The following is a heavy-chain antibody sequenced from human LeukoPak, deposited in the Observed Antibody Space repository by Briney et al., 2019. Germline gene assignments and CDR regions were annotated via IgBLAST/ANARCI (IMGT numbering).Heavy chain of an antibody. V-gene: IGHV3-30-3*01. CDR3: ARDGDRSFDY. CDR2: ISYDGSNK. J-gene: IGHJ4*02. Sequence: GGSLRLSCAASGFTFSSYAMHWVRQAPGKGLEWVAVISYDGSNKYYADSVKGRFTISRDNSKNTLYLQMNSLRAEDTAVYYCARDGDRSFDYWGQGTLATVSS. D-gene: IGHD7-27*01. CDR1: GFTFSSYA.